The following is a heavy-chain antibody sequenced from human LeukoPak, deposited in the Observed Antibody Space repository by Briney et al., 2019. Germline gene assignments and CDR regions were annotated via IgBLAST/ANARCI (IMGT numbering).Heavy chain of an antibody. D-gene: IGHD4-17*01. Sequence: PGGSLRLSCAASGFTVSSNYMSWVRQAPGKGLEWVSVIYSGGSTYYADSVKGRFTISRDNSKNTLYLQMNSLRAEDTAVYYCARDEPTVNTVFDYWGQGTLVTVSS. V-gene: IGHV3-53*01. J-gene: IGHJ4*02. CDR2: IYSGGST. CDR1: GFTVSSNY. CDR3: ARDEPTVNTVFDY.